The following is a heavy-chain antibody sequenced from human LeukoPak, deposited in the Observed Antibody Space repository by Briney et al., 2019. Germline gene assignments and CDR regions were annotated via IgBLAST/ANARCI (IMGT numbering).Heavy chain of an antibody. D-gene: IGHD5-18*01. J-gene: IGHJ4*02. CDR1: GFTFSSYS. CDR2: ISSSSSYI. CDR3: ARDHGMFVDTAMVCDY. V-gene: IGHV3-21*01. Sequence: GVPLRLSCAASGFTFSSYSMNWVRQAPGKGLEWVSSISSSSSYIYYADSVKGRFTISRDNAKNSLYLQMNSLRAEDTAVYYCARDHGMFVDTAMVCDYWGQGTLVTVSS.